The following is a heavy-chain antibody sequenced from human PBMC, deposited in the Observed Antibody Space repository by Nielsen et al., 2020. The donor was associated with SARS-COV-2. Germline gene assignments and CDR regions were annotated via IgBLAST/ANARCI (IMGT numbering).Heavy chain of an antibody. V-gene: IGHV3-9*01. CDR2: ISWNSGSI. J-gene: IGHJ2*01. CDR3: AKGVDYGDYRAVYFDL. CDR1: GFTLDDYA. D-gene: IGHD4-17*01. Sequence: GGSLRLSCAASGFTLDDYAMHWVRHAPGKGLEWVSGISWNSGSIGYADSVKGRFTISRDNAKHSLYLQMNSLRAEDTALYYCAKGVDYGDYRAVYFDLWGRGTLVTVSS.